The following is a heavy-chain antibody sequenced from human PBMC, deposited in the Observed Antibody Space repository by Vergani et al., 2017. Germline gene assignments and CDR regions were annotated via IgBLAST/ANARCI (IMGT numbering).Heavy chain of an antibody. J-gene: IGHJ4*02. CDR1: GFTFSSHA. D-gene: IGHD1-26*01. Sequence: EVQLLQSEGAVVQPGGSLRLSCVASGFTFSSHAMSWVRQGHGQGLEWVSSIKNTGDSTHYADSFKGRFIISRDNSRDTLYLQMNSLRPEDTATYYCVKDAGSYENFFDSWGQGTLVTVSS. CDR3: VKDAGSYENFFDS. V-gene: IGHV3-23*01. CDR2: IKNTGDST.